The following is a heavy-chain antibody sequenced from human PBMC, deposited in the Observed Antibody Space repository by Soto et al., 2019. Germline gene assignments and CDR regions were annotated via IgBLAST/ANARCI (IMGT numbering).Heavy chain of an antibody. J-gene: IGHJ4*02. CDR3: AREVVTMIVGAYFDY. D-gene: IGHD3-22*01. V-gene: IGHV4-59*01. CDR2: IYYSGST. CDR1: GGFISSYY. Sequence: SETLSLTCTVSGGFISSYYWSWIRQPPGKGLEWIGYIYYSGSTNYNPSLKSRVTISVDTSKNQFSLKLSSVTAADTAVYYCAREVVTMIVGAYFDYWGQGTLVTVSS.